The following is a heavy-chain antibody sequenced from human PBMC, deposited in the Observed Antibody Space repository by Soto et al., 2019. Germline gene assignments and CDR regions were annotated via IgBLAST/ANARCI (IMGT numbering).Heavy chain of an antibody. CDR1: GGSISSGGYY. V-gene: IGHV4-31*03. D-gene: IGHD6-6*01. CDR3: ARVGSDSSSSLHYYYYMDV. J-gene: IGHJ6*03. CDR2: IYYSGST. Sequence: SETLSLTCTVSGGSISSGGYYWSWIRQHPGKGLEWIGYIYYSGSTYYNPSLKSRVTISVDTSKKQFSLKLSSVTAADTAVYYCARVGSDSSSSLHYYYYMDVWGKGTTVTVSS.